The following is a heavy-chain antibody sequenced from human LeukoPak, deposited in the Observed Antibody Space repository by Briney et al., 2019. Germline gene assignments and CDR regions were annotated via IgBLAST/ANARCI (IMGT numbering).Heavy chain of an antibody. V-gene: IGHV3-7*01. CDR3: ARGYRYYYDSSGYLDY. D-gene: IGHD3-22*01. Sequence: GSLRLSCAASGFTFSNYWMSWVRQAPGKGLEWVANIKQDGSEKYYVDSVKGRFTISRDNAKNSLYLQMNSLRAEDTAVYYCARGYRYYYDSSGYLDYWGQGTLVTVSS. CDR1: GFTFSNYW. CDR2: IKQDGSEK. J-gene: IGHJ4*02.